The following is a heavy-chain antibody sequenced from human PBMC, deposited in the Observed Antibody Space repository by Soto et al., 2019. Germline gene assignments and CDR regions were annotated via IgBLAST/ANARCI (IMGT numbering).Heavy chain of an antibody. Sequence: PGGSLRLSCAASGFPFDDYGMSWVRQAPGKGLEWVSGINWNGGSTGYADSVKGRFTISRDNAKNSLYLQMNSLRAEDTALYYCARNILTGYTNTYYYYGMDVWGKGTTVTVSS. CDR1: GFPFDDYG. CDR3: ARNILTGYTNTYYYYGMDV. CDR2: INWNGGST. D-gene: IGHD3-9*01. V-gene: IGHV3-20*04. J-gene: IGHJ6*04.